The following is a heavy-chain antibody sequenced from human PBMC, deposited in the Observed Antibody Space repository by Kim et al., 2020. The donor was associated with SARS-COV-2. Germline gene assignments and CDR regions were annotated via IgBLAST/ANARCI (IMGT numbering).Heavy chain of an antibody. V-gene: IGHV1-3*01. J-gene: IGHJ4*02. Sequence: GNANTIYSQKVQGRVTFTTDTSASTAYMELSFLRSEDSAVYYCLGGFYFDYWGQGTLVTVSS. CDR2: GNANT. CDR3: LGGFYFDY. D-gene: IGHD3-16*01.